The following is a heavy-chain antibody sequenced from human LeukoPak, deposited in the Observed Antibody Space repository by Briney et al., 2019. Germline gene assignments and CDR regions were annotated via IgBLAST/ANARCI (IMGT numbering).Heavy chain of an antibody. Sequence: PSETLSLTCTVSGGSVSRTSHYWGWIRQSPGKGLEWIGSIYYSGSTYYNPNLKSRVSIAVDTSKNQLSLKLSSVTAADTAVYYCARVVVRGVIAGMDVWGQGTTVTVSS. D-gene: IGHD3-10*01. CDR1: GGSVSRTSHY. CDR3: ARVVVRGVIAGMDV. CDR2: IYYSGST. J-gene: IGHJ6*02. V-gene: IGHV4-39*01.